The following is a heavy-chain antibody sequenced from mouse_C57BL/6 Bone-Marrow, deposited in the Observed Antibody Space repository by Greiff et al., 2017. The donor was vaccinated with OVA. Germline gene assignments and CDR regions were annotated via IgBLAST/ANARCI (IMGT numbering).Heavy chain of an antibody. V-gene: IGHV5-6*01. J-gene: IGHJ3*01. CDR1: GFTFSSYG. CDR2: VSSGGGYT. Sequence: EVNVVESGGDLVKPGGSLKLSCAASGFTFSSYGMSWVRQTPDKRLEWVATVSSGGGYTYYPDSVKGRFTISRDNAKNTLYLQMSSLKSEDTAMYYCARHEWFAYWGQGTLVTVSA. CDR3: ARHEWFAY.